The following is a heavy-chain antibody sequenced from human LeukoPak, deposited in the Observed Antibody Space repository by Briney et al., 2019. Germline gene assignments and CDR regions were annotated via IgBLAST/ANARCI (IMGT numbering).Heavy chain of an antibody. D-gene: IGHD4-17*01. CDR3: ARPHRVRATVTTYGMDV. J-gene: IGHJ6*02. CDR2: INHSGST. V-gene: IGHV4-34*01. CDR1: GGSFSGYY. Sequence: SETLSLTCAVYGGSFSGYYWSWIRQPPGKGLEWIGEINHSGSTNYNPSLKSRVTISVDTSKNQFSLKLSSVTAADTAVYYCARPHRVRATVTTYGMDVWGQGTTVTVSS.